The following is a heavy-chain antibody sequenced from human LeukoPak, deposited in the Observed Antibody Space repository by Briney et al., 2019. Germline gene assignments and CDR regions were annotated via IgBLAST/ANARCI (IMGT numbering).Heavy chain of an antibody. CDR2: ISYDGSNK. CDR3: AKDERKWELHLPFDY. D-gene: IGHD1-26*01. Sequence: PGGSLRLSCAASGFTFSSYGMHWVRQAPGKGLEWVAVISYDGSNKYYADSVKGRFTISRDNSKNTLYLQMNSLRAEDTAVYYCAKDERKWELHLPFDYRGQGTLVTVSS. CDR1: GFTFSSYG. J-gene: IGHJ4*02. V-gene: IGHV3-30*18.